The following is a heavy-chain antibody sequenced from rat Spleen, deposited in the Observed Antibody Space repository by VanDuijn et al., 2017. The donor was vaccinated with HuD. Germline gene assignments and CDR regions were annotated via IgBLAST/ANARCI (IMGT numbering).Heavy chain of an antibody. CDR3: TREGPTEGTFDY. Sequence: EVQLVESAGGLVQPGGSLKFSCAASGFTFSDYAMAWVRQAPREGLEWVATIIYDGTGTYYRDSVKGRFTISRDNAQNTLYLQMNSLRSEDTATYYCTREGPTEGTFDYWGQGVMVTVSS. J-gene: IGHJ2*01. V-gene: IGHV5-17*01. CDR1: GFTFSDYA. D-gene: IGHD1-11*01. CDR2: IIYDGTGT.